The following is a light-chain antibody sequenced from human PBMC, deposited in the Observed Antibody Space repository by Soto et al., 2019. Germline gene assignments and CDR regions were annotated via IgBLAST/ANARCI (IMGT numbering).Light chain of an antibody. CDR1: TSNIGAGYA. J-gene: IGLJ3*02. CDR3: QSYDTSLGGRV. V-gene: IGLV1-40*01. CDR2: GSS. Sequence: QSVLTQPPSVSGAPGQRVTIPCTGTTSNIGAGYAVHWYQQFPGTAPKLLICGSSNRPSGVPDRFSGANSGTSAYLAITRLQTEDETDYYCQSYDTSLGGRVCGAGTKLNVL.